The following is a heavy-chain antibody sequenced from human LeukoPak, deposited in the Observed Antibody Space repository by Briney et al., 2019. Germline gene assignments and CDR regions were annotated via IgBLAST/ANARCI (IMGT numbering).Heavy chain of an antibody. CDR3: ARCMQLAETPNWFDP. CDR1: GYSFTSYW. J-gene: IGHJ5*02. D-gene: IGHD6-13*01. CDR2: IYPGDSDT. V-gene: IGHV5-51*01. Sequence: GESLKISCKGSGYSFTSYWIGWVRQMPGKGLEWMGIIYPGDSDTRYSPSFQGQVTISADKSISTAYLQWSSLEASDTAMYYCARCMQLAETPNWFDPWGQGTLVTVSS.